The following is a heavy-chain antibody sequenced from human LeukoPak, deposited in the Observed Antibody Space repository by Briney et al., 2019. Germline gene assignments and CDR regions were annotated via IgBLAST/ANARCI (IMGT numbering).Heavy chain of an antibody. CDR1: GFTVSSNY. V-gene: IGHV3-53*05. CDR2: IYSGGST. J-gene: IGHJ6*02. CDR3: AGCSSGWPDRINYYYYGMDV. D-gene: IGHD6-19*01. Sequence: GGSLRLSCAASGFTVSSNYMSWVRQAPGKGLEWVSVIYSGGSTYYAGSVKGRFTISRDNSKNTQYLQMNSLRSEDTAVYYCAGCSSGWPDRINYYYYGMDVWGQGTTVTVSS.